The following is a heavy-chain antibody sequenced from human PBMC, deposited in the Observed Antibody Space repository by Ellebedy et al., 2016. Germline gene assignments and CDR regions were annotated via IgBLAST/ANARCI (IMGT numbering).Heavy chain of an antibody. CDR1: AFTFSNFW. CDR2: INADGSLK. V-gene: IGHV3-7*03. J-gene: IGHJ4*02. Sequence: GGSLRLSCTASAFTFSNFWMTWVRQAPGKGLEWVANINADGSLKNYADSVKGRFTISRDNAKNSLFLQMNSLRVEDTAVYYCARDNSRKDDYWGQGTLVTVSS. CDR3: ARDNSRKDDY. D-gene: IGHD6-13*01.